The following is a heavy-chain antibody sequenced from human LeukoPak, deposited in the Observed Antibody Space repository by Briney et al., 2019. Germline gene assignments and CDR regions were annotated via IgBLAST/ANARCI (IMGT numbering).Heavy chain of an antibody. CDR2: IQRDGSSP. CDR1: GFTFSRFT. Sequence: GGSLRLSCAASGFTFSRFTMNWVRQAPGKGLEWVSGIQRDGSSPTYADSVKGRFTISRDNAKGSVYLQVNILRAEDTAVYYCSRGHYGPDYWGQGTLVTVSS. V-gene: IGHV3-74*01. D-gene: IGHD3-16*01. CDR3: SRGHYGPDY. J-gene: IGHJ4*02.